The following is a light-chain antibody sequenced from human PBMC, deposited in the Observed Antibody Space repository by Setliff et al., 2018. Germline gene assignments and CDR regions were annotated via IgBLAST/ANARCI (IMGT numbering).Light chain of an antibody. CDR3: CSFTSSSTLPYG. CDR2: DVS. J-gene: IGLJ1*01. CDR1: SSDVGGYNL. V-gene: IGLV2-14*03. Sequence: QSALTQPASVSGSPGQSITISCTGTSSDVGGYNLVSWYQQHPGKVPRLMIYDVSNRPSGVSNRFSGSKIGNTASLTISGLQTEDEADYYCCSFTSSSTLPYGFGTGTKVTVL.